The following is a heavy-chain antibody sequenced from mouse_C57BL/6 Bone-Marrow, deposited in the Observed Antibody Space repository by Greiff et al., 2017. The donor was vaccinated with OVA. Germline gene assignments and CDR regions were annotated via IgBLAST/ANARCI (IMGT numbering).Heavy chain of an antibody. V-gene: IGHV1-82*01. CDR3: ARDYYCRYVDV. J-gene: IGHJ1*03. CDR2: IYPGDGDT. D-gene: IGHD1-1*01. CDR1: GYAFSSSW. Sequence: VQLQQSGPELVKPGASVKISCKASGYAFSSSWLNWVKQRPGKGLEWIGRIYPGDGDTNYNGKFKGKATLTADKSSSTAYMQLSSLTSEDSAVYCCARDYYCRYVDVWGTGTTVTVSS.